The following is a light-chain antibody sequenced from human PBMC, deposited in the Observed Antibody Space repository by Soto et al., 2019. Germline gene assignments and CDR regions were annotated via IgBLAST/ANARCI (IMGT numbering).Light chain of an antibody. CDR1: QSVITH. J-gene: IGKJ1*01. V-gene: IGKV3-15*01. CDR3: QQDNNLPST. CDR2: AAS. Sequence: EIVMYQSLATLSVTPGERATLSCRASQSVITHLAWYQQKSVPAPSLLIYAASTRATDTPARCSGSGSGTEFTLTISNLQSEDFVVYYCQQDNNLPSTFGQGSKVDI.